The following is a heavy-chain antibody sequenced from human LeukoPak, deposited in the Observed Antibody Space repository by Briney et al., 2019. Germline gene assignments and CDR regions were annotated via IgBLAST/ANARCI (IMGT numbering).Heavy chain of an antibody. CDR3: ARGSRMVGATTSYYFDY. Sequence: ASVKVSCKASGYTFTSYDINWVRQATGQGLEWMGWMNPNSGNTGYAQKFQGRVTMTRNTSISTAYMELSSLRSEDTAVYYCARGSRMVGATTSYYFDYWGQGTLVTVSS. V-gene: IGHV1-8*01. J-gene: IGHJ4*02. D-gene: IGHD1-26*01. CDR1: GYTFTSYD. CDR2: MNPNSGNT.